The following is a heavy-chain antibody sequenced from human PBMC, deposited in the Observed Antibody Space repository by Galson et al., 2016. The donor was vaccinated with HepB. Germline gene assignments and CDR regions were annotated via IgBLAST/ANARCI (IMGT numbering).Heavy chain of an antibody. CDR2: FYYTGST. Sequence: ETLSLTCAVSGGSVSSSSHYWGWIRQPPGKGLEWIGNFYYTGSTYYNPSLKSRVTISVDTSRNLVSLNLTSLTAADTAVYFCARRPTYAYFFDPWGQGTLVAVSS. V-gene: IGHV4-39*01. J-gene: IGHJ5*02. CDR3: ARRPTYAYFFDP. CDR1: GGSVSSSSHY. D-gene: IGHD2/OR15-2a*01.